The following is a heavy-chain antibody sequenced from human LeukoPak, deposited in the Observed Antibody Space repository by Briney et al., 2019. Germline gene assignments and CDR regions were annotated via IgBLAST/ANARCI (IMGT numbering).Heavy chain of an antibody. Sequence: SETLSLTCTVSGGSISSGTYYWGWIRQPPGKGLEWIGSIFYSGSTYYNPSLKSRVTISVDTSKNQFSLKLSYVTAADTAVYYCARDTGKSGYPDYWGQGTLVTVSS. CDR3: ARDTGKSGYPDY. CDR2: IFYSGST. D-gene: IGHD3-3*01. V-gene: IGHV4-39*07. CDR1: GGSISSGTYY. J-gene: IGHJ4*02.